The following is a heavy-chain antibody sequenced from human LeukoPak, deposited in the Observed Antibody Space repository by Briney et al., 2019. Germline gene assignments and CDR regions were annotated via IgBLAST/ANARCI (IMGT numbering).Heavy chain of an antibody. CDR2: IYYSGST. D-gene: IGHD5-18*01. CDR1: GGSISRYD. CDR3: ARLGYSYGRYGMDV. V-gene: IGHV4-59*08. Sequence: PSETLSLTCTVSGGSISRYDWSWIRPRPGKAPHRFVYIYYSGSTTYNPSLKSRVTISVDTSKNQFSLKLSSVTAADTAVYYCARLGYSYGRYGMDVWGQGTTVTVSS. J-gene: IGHJ6*02.